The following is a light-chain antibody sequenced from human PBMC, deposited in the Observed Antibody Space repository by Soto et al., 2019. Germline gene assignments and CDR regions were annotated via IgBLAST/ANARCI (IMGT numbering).Light chain of an antibody. Sequence: QAVVTQPPSVSGAPGQRVTISCTGSSSNIGAGYDVHWYQQLPGTAPKLLIYGNSNRPSGVPDRFSGSKSGTSASLANTGLQAEDEADYYCQSYDSSLSGVVFGGGTKLTVL. CDR1: SSNIGAGYD. CDR2: GNS. CDR3: QSYDSSLSGVV. V-gene: IGLV1-40*01. J-gene: IGLJ2*01.